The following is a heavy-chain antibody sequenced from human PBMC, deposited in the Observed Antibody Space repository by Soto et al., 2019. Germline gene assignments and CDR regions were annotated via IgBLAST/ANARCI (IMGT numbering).Heavy chain of an antibody. Sequence: QVQLQESGPGLVKPSQTLSLTCTFSGGSISSGGYYWYWIRQHPGKGLEGIGYIYYSGTTYYNPSLKSRVTISVDTSKNQFSLKLSSVTAADTAVYYCAASCVACGGFNYYGMDVWGQGTTVTVSS. J-gene: IGHJ6*02. CDR3: AASCVACGGFNYYGMDV. V-gene: IGHV4-31*03. CDR1: GGSISSGGYY. CDR2: IYYSGTT. D-gene: IGHD2-21*01.